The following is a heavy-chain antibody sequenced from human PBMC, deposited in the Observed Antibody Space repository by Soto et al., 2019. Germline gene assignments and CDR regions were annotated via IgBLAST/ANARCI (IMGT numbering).Heavy chain of an antibody. CDR2: IKQDGSEK. J-gene: IGHJ6*02. Sequence: ELQLVESGGGLAQPGGSLRLSCAASGFTVSSYWMRWVRQAPRKGLEGVANIKQDGSEKYYVDSVKSQFTISRHNAKDSLYLQMNSLRAEDPAVYYCAIDDGGYNGMDVWGRGTTVTVSS. CDR1: GFTVSSYW. V-gene: IGHV3-7*03. CDR3: AIDDGGYNGMDV.